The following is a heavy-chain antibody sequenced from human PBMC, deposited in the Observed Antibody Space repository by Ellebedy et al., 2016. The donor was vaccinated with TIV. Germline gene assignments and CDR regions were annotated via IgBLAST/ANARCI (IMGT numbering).Heavy chain of an antibody. D-gene: IGHD1-14*01. Sequence: MPSETLSLTCTVSAYSISSYYWSRIRQLPGKGLEWIGYTHYSGSTDYNPSLKSRVNISVDMSKNQFSLKVSSVTAADTAVYYCARMLPGRLEYWGQGTLVTVSS. CDR2: THYSGST. J-gene: IGHJ4*02. CDR1: AYSISSYY. V-gene: IGHV4-59*08. CDR3: ARMLPGRLEY.